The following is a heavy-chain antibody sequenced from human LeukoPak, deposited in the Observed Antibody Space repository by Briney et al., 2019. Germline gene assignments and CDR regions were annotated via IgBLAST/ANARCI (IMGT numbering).Heavy chain of an antibody. CDR2: IYHSGST. CDR1: GGSISSGGYS. D-gene: IGHD5-24*01. J-gene: IGHJ4*02. Sequence: SETLSLTCAVSGGSISSGGYSWSWIRQPPGKGLEWIGYIYHSGSTYYNPSLKSRVTISVDRSKNQFSLKLSSVTAADTAVYCCARSITHFDYWGQGTLVTVSS. CDR3: ARSITHFDY. V-gene: IGHV4-30-2*01.